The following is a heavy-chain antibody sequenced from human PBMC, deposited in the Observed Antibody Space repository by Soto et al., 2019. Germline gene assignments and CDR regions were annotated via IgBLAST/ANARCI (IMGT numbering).Heavy chain of an antibody. V-gene: IGHV1-69*13. CDR2: IIPIFGTA. J-gene: IGHJ4*02. CDR3: ARGSPDYYDSSGYSQTQFDY. D-gene: IGHD3-22*01. CDR1: GGTFSSYA. Sequence: ASVKVSCKASGGTFSSYAISWVRQAPGQGLEWMGGIIPIFGTANYAQKFQGRVTITADESTSTAYMELSSLRSEDTAVYYCARGSPDYYDSSGYSQTQFDYWGQGTLVTVSS.